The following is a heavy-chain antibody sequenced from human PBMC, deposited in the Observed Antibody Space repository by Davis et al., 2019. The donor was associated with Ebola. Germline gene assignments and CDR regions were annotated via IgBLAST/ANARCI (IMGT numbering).Heavy chain of an antibody. CDR1: GFTFSSYW. J-gene: IGHJ4*02. CDR2: IKQDGSEK. D-gene: IGHD2-15*01. Sequence: GESLKISCAASGFTFSSYWMSWVRQAPGKGLEWVANIKQDGSEKYYVDSVKGRFTVSRHNSKNSLYLQMNSLRPEDTAFYYCAKARGGYSGFDHWGQGTLVTVSS. V-gene: IGHV3-7*03. CDR3: AKARGGYSGFDH.